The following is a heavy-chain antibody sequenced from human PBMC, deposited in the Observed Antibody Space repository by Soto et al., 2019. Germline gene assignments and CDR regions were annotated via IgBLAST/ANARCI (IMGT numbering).Heavy chain of an antibody. CDR1: GYTFTSYG. CDR2: ISAYNGNT. V-gene: IGHV1-18*01. Sequence: ASVKISCKASGYTFTSYGISWVRQAPGQGLEWMGWISAYNGNTNYAQKLQGRVTMTTDTSTSTAYMELRSLRSDDTAVYYCARAVVVVPAAVNWFEPWGEGTLVTVSS. D-gene: IGHD2-2*01. J-gene: IGHJ5*02. CDR3: ARAVVVVPAAVNWFEP.